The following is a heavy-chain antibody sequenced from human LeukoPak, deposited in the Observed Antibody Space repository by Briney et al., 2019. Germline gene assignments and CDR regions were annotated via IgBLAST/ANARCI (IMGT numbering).Heavy chain of an antibody. CDR2: ISSSGSTI. D-gene: IGHD5-24*01. V-gene: IGHV3-48*03. CDR1: GFIFSSYD. CDR3: ARDRMATILGYYYYYMDV. J-gene: IGHJ6*03. Sequence: GGSLRLSCAASGFIFSSYDMNWVRQAPGKGLEWVSYISSSGSTIFYADSVKGRFTVSRDNAKNSLYLQMNSLRAEDTAVYYCARDRMATILGYYYYYMDVWGKGTTVTVSS.